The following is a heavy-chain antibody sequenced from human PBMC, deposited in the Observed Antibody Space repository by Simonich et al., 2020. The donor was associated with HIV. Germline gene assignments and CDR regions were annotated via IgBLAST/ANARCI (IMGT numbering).Heavy chain of an antibody. D-gene: IGHD4-17*01. CDR3: ARRHPTTVTTPYFDY. V-gene: IGHV4-34*01. CDR2: NNHIGST. Sequence: QVQLQQWGAGLLKPSETLSLTCAVYGGSFSCYYWSWIRQPPGKGLEWIGENNHIGSTNYNPSLKSRVTISVDTSKNQFSLKLSSVTAADTAVYYCARRHPTTVTTPYFDYWGQGTLVTVSS. CDR1: GGSFSCYY. J-gene: IGHJ4*02.